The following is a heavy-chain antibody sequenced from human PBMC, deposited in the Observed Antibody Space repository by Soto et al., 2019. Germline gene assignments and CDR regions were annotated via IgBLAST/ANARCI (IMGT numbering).Heavy chain of an antibody. Sequence: QVQLVQSGAEVKKPGASVKVSCKASGYTFTSYDINWVRQASGQGLEWMGWMNPNSGNTGYAQKCQRRMNRTRSTSISTAYMELSGLRSEDTAVDYCARPGGAVAGTSRSWQHWGQGTLVPVSS. J-gene: IGHJ1*01. CDR3: ARPGGAVAGTSRSWQH. CDR1: GYTFTSYD. D-gene: IGHD6-13*01. CDR2: MNPNSGNT. V-gene: IGHV1-8*01.